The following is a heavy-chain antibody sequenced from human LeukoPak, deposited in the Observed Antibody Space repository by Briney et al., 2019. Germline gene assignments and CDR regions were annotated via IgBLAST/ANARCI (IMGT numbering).Heavy chain of an antibody. CDR2: IYYSGST. CDR3: ARRVYGSGSYSDY. D-gene: IGHD3-10*01. J-gene: IGHJ4*02. Sequence: SETLSLTCTVSGGSISSSSYYWGWIRQPPGKGLEWIGSIYYSGSTYYNPSLKSRVTISVDTSKNQFSLKLSSVTAADTAVYYCARRVYGSGSYSDYWGQGTLVTVSS. V-gene: IGHV4-39*07. CDR1: GGSISSSSYY.